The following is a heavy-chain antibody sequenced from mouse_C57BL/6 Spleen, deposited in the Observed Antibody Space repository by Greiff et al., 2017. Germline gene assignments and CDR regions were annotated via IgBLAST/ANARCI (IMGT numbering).Heavy chain of an antibody. V-gene: IGHV5-15*01. D-gene: IGHD2-4*01. CDR1: GFTFSDYG. CDR3: ARHYDYEGYAMDY. Sequence: EVHLVESGGGLVQPGGSLKLSCAASGFTFSDYGMAWVRQAPRKGPEWVAFISNLAYSIYYADTVTGRFTISRENAKNTLYLEMSSLRSEDTAMYYCARHYDYEGYAMDYWGQGTSVTVSS. J-gene: IGHJ4*01. CDR2: ISNLAYSI.